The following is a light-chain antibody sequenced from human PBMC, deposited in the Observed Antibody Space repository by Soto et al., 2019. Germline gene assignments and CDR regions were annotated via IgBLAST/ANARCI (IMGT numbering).Light chain of an antibody. Sequence: IPMTQSPSSLYASGGVSATLACRASQSISTHLHWYQQKPGKAPKFLIYAASTLQSGVPSRFTGSGSGTDFTLTVNSLQAEDFATYYCQQGYSSPPTFGQGTRLEIK. CDR2: AAS. CDR1: QSISTH. CDR3: QQGYSSPPT. V-gene: IGKV1-39*01. J-gene: IGKJ5*01.